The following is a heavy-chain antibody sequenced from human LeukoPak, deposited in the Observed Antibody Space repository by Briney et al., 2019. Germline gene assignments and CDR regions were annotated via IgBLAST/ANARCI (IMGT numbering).Heavy chain of an antibody. D-gene: IGHD3-3*01. J-gene: IGHJ4*02. V-gene: IGHV3-49*04. CDR3: TRGVQGDFWSGYYGGYYFDY. Sequence: PGGSLRLSCTASGFTFGDYAMSWVRQAPGKGLEWVGFIRSKAYGGTTEYAASVKGRFTISRADSQSIAYLQMNSLTAEDTAVYCCTRGVQGDFWSGYYGGYYFDYWGQGTLVTVSS. CDR1: GFTFGDYA. CDR2: IRSKAYGGTT.